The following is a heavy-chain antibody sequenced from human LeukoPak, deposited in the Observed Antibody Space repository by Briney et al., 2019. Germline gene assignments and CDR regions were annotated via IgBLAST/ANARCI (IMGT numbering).Heavy chain of an antibody. V-gene: IGHV3-7*01. D-gene: IGHD6-13*01. J-gene: IGHJ3*02. CDR1: GFTFSSYW. CDR2: IKQDGSGK. CDR3: ASGSSSWLSGAFDI. Sequence: GGSLRLSCAASGFTFSSYWMSWVRQAPGKGLEWVANIKQDGSGKYYVDSVKGRFNISRDNAKNSLYLQMNSLRAEDTAVYYCASGSSSWLSGAFDIWGQGTMVTVSS.